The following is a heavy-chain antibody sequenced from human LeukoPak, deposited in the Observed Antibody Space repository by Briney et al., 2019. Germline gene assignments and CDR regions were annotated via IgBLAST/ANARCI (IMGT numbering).Heavy chain of an antibody. V-gene: IGHV4-59*01. J-gene: IGHJ4*02. CDR1: GGSISGYY. D-gene: IGHD3-10*01. CDR2: VDYSGST. CDR3: TRDFAGHYYFHY. Sequence: SETLSLTCTVSGGSISGYYWNWIRQPPGKGLEWIGYVDYSGSTNYSPSLKSRVTISVDTSKKHFSLRLSSVTAADTAVYYCTRDFAGHYYFHYWGQGTLVTVSS.